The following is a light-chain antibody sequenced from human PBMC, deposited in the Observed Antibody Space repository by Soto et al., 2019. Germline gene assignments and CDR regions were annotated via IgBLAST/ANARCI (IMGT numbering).Light chain of an antibody. V-gene: IGLV2-8*01. CDR2: EVT. CDR3: SSYAGSNNLI. J-gene: IGLJ2*01. CDR1: SSDVGDYNY. Sequence: QSVLTQPPSASGSPGQSVTISCTGTSSDVGDYNYVSWYQQHPGKAPKLMIYEVTKRPSGVPDRFSGSKSGNTASLTVSGLQVEDEADYYCSSYAGSNNLIFGGGTQLTVL.